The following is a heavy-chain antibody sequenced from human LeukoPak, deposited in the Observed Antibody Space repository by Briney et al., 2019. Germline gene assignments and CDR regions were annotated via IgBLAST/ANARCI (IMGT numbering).Heavy chain of an antibody. D-gene: IGHD5-12*01. CDR2: INGDGRTT. V-gene: IGHV3-64D*06. CDR1: GFIFSTYT. J-gene: IGHJ4*02. Sequence: GGSLRLSCSASGFIFSTYTMHWVRQAPGKGLEYVSVINGDGRTTYYIDSVKGRFTISRDNSKNTLYLQMSSLSTEDTAVYYCVGDQVDDTGYLRWGQGTRVTVSA. CDR3: VGDQVDDTGYLR.